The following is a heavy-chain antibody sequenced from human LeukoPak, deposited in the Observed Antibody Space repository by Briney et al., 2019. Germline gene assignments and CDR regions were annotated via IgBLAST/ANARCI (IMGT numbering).Heavy chain of an antibody. V-gene: IGHV4-59*08. CDR2: IYYSGST. D-gene: IGHD3-3*01. CDR1: GGSISSYY. Sequence: SETLSLTCTVSGGSISSYYWSWIRQPPGKGLEWIGYIYYSGSTNYNPSLKSRVTISVDTSKNQFSLKLSSVTAADTAVYYCARHQYYDFWSGYYDDYYYGMDAWGQGTTVTVSS. CDR3: ARHQYYDFWSGYYDDYYYGMDA. J-gene: IGHJ6*02.